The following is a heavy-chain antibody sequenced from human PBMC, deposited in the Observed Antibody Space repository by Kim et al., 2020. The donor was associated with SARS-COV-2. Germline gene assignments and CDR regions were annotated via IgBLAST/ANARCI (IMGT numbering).Heavy chain of an antibody. J-gene: IGHJ4*02. Sequence: GGSLRLSCAASGFTFSSYWMTWVRQAPGKGLGWVASIKPDGSEKNYVDSVKGRFTISRDNAENSLFLQMNSLRDEDTAVYYCTRGMKPDFWGQGTLVSVSS. CDR3: TRGMKPDF. CDR2: IKPDGSEK. CDR1: GFTFSSYW. V-gene: IGHV3-7*01.